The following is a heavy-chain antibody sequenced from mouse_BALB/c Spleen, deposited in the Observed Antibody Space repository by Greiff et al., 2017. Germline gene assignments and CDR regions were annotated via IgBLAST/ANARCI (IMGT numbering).Heavy chain of an antibody. V-gene: IGHV3-1*02. CDR3: ARDYDGFDY. J-gene: IGHJ2*01. D-gene: IGHD2-4*01. CDR1: GYSITSGYS. Sequence: EVQLQQSGPDLVKPSQSLSLTCTVTGYSITSGYSWHWIRPFPGNKLEWMGYIHYSGSTNYNPSLKSRISITRDTSKNQFFLQLNSVTTEDTATYYCARDYDGFDYWGQGTTLTVSS. CDR2: IHYSGST.